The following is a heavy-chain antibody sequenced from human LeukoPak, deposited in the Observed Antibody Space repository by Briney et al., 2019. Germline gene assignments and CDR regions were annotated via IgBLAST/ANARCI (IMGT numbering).Heavy chain of an antibody. CDR3: AKGKRTTARGYYYMDV. CDR1: GFTFSSYW. V-gene: IGHV3-74*01. J-gene: IGHJ6*03. D-gene: IGHD6-25*01. Sequence: PGGSLRLSCAASGFTFSSYWMHWVRQAPGKGLVWVSHINTDGSSTSYADSVKGRFTISRDNAKNSLYLQMNSLRAEDTAVYYCAKGKRTTARGYYYMDVRGKGTTVTVSS. CDR2: INTDGSST.